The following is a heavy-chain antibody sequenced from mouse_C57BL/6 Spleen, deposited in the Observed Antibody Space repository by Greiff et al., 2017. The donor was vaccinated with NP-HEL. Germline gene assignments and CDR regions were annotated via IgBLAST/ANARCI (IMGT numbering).Heavy chain of an antibody. V-gene: IGHV5-6*02. CDR3: ARPLYDYDEGYYFDY. CDR1: GFTFSSYG. Sequence: EVKLVESGGDLVKPGGSLKLSCAASGFTFSSYGMSWVRQTPDKRLEWVATISSGGSYTYYPDSVKGRFTISRDNAKNTLYLQMSSLKSEDTAMYYCARPLYDYDEGYYFDYWGQGTTLTVSS. D-gene: IGHD2-4*01. J-gene: IGHJ2*01. CDR2: ISSGGSYT.